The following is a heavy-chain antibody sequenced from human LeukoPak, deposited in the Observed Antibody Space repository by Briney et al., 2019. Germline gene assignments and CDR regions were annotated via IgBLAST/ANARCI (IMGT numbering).Heavy chain of an antibody. V-gene: IGHV4-59*01. CDR3: ARDSMYATNYFDP. J-gene: IGHJ5*02. D-gene: IGHD2-8*01. CDR1: GGSIRSSY. CDR2: IYYSGGT. Sequence: SETLSLTCSVSGGSIRSSYWNWIRQSPGKGLEWLGYIYYSGGTNYNPSLKGRVTLSIDMSKNQFSLRLTSVIAADTAVYYCARDSMYATNYFDPWGQGTLVTVSS.